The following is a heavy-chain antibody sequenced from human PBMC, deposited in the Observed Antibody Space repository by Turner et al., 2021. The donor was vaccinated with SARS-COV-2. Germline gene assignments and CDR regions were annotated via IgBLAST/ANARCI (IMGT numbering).Heavy chain of an antibody. Sequence: EVQLVESGGGLVQPGGSLRLSWSASGFTFSNYELKWVRQAPGKGLDLFSYVSSSGGTIYYADSVKGRFTISRDNAKNSLYLQMNSLRAEDTAVYYCAREYSSSSGKAFDYWGQGTLVTVSS. V-gene: IGHV3-48*03. D-gene: IGHD6-6*01. J-gene: IGHJ4*02. CDR1: GFTFSNYE. CDR3: AREYSSSSGKAFDY. CDR2: VSSSGGTI.